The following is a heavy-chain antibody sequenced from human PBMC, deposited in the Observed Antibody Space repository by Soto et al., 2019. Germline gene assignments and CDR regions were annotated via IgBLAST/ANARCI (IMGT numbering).Heavy chain of an antibody. Sequence: QVQLVQSGAEVKKPGSSVKVSCKASGGTFSSYAISWVRQAPGQGLEWMGRIIPFLGTTNYAQNFQDRVTVTADTSTNTAFMELSSLRSDDTAVYYCAREGYTSSSIHSFLDSWGQGTLGTVSS. CDR1: GGTFSSYA. CDR3: AREGYTSSSIHSFLDS. J-gene: IGHJ4*02. CDR2: IIPFLGTT. D-gene: IGHD6-6*01. V-gene: IGHV1-69*06.